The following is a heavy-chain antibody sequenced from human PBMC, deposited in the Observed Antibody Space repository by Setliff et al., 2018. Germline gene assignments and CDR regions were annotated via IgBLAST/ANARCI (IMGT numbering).Heavy chain of an antibody. CDR2: ISSSSSTI. J-gene: IGHJ2*01. Sequence: GGSLRLSCAASGFTFGSYSINWVRQAPGKGLEWVSYISSSSSTIYYADSVKGRFTISRDNAKNSLYLRMNSLRAEDTAVYYCARVAGRGRYWYFDLWGRGTLVTVSS. CDR1: GFTFGSYS. CDR3: ARVAGRGRYWYFDL. V-gene: IGHV3-48*04.